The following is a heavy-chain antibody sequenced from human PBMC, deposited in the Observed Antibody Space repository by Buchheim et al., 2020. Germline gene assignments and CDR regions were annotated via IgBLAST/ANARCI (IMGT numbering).Heavy chain of an antibody. V-gene: IGHV4-34*01. J-gene: IGHJ6*03. CDR3: ARAYYYYYMDG. Sequence: QVQLQQWGAGLLKPSETLSLTCAVYGESLSGYYWSWIRQPPGKGLEWIGEINHSGSTNYNPSLKSRVTISVDTSKNQFSLKLTSVTAADTAVYFCARAYYYYYMDGWGKGTT. CDR2: INHSGST. CDR1: GESLSGYY.